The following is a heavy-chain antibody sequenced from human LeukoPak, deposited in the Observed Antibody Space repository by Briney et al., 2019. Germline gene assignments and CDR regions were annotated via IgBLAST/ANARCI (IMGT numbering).Heavy chain of an antibody. J-gene: IGHJ4*02. D-gene: IGHD6-13*01. V-gene: IGHV5-51*01. CDR3: AGAAAGTAIDS. CDR1: GYRFSTYW. CDR2: IYPGDSDI. Sequence: SLXISCKGSGYRFSTYWIAWVRQMXGKGLEWMGIIYPGDSDIRYSPSFQGQFTISADKSISTAYLQWSSLKASDTAIYYCAGAAAGTAIDSWGQGTLVTVSS.